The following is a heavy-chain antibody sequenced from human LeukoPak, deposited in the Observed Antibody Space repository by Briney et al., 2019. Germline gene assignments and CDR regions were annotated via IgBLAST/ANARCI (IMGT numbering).Heavy chain of an antibody. D-gene: IGHD3-10*01. Sequence: ASVKVSCKASGYTFTGYYMHWVRQAPGQGLEWMGWISPNSGGTKYAQKFQGRVTMTRDKSINTAYMELNSLRAEDTAVYYCAKEGIMARGIMGAVYFDYWGQGTLVTVSS. CDR2: ISPNSGGT. CDR1: GYTFTGYY. V-gene: IGHV1-2*02. CDR3: AKEGIMARGIMGAVYFDY. J-gene: IGHJ4*02.